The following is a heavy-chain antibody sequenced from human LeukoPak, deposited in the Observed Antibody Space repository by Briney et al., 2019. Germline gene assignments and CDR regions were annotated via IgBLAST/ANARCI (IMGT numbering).Heavy chain of an antibody. Sequence: PSETLSLTCSVSGGSISSLYWSWSRQPPGKGLEWIGYIYYTGSTNYNPSLKSRVTMFVDMSKNQFSLRLSSVTAADTAVYYCARHRAYSSSSPFDYWGQETLVTVSS. CDR2: IYYTGST. J-gene: IGHJ4*02. CDR3: ARHRAYSSSSPFDY. CDR1: GGSISSLY. V-gene: IGHV4-59*08. D-gene: IGHD6-6*01.